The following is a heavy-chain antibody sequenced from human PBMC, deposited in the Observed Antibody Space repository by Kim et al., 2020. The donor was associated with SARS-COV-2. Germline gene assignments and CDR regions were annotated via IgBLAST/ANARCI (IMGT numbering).Heavy chain of an antibody. CDR1: GYTFTSHY. CDR2: INADNGNT. D-gene: IGHD3-10*01. V-gene: IGHV1-3*01. J-gene: IGHJ4*02. Sequence: ASVKVSCKASGYTFTSHYMHWVRQAPGQRLEWMGWINADNGNTKYSQKFQDRVSISRDTSASTAYMELSSLRSEDTAVYYCARGWLKDDSGSYHRVWGQGTLVTASS. CDR3: ARGWLKDDSGSYHRV.